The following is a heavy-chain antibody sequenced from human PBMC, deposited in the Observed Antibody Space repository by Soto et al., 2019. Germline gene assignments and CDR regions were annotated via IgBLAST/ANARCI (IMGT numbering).Heavy chain of an antibody. J-gene: IGHJ4*02. CDR1: GGSFIGYY. Sequence: PSETLSLTCAVYGGSFIGYYWSWIRQPPGKGLEWIGEINHSGSTNYNPSLESRVTISIDTSKNQFSLKLSSVTAADTAVYYCARLPASKTGYYFDYWGQGTLVTVSS. CDR3: ARLPASKTGYYFDY. V-gene: IGHV4-34*01. CDR2: INHSGST.